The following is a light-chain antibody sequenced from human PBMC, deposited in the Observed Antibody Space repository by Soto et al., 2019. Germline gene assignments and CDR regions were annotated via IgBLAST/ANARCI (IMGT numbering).Light chain of an antibody. Sequence: DIQLPQSPSFLSTSVGDTVTITCRASQGISSFLAWYQQKPGTAPKLLIHTASTLQSGVPPRFSGSGSGTDFTLTISSLQPEDFATYHCQQVNTFPYTFGQGTKVEIK. CDR1: QGISSF. CDR2: TAS. CDR3: QQVNTFPYT. J-gene: IGKJ1*01. V-gene: IGKV1-9*01.